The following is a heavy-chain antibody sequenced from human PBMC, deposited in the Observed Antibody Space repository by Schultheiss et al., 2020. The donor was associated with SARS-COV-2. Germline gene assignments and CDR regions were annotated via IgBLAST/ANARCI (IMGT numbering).Heavy chain of an antibody. CDR1: GYTFTSYG. Sequence: SVKVSCKASGYTFTSYGISWVRQATGQGLEWMGGIIPIFGTANYAQKFQGRVTITADESTSTAYMELSSLRSEDTAVYYCARDLGYSSSYNNYYYYYGMDVWGQGTTVTVSS. D-gene: IGHD6-13*01. V-gene: IGHV1-69*13. CDR2: IIPIFGTA. CDR3: ARDLGYSSSYNNYYYYYGMDV. J-gene: IGHJ6*02.